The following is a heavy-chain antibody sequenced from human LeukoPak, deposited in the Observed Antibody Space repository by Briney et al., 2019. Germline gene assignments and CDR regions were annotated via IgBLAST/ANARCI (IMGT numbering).Heavy chain of an antibody. Sequence: PGGSLRLSCAASGFTFSSYSMNWVRQAPGKGLEGVSSISRSSSYIYYADSVKGRFTISRDNAKNSLYLQINSLRAEDTAVYYCARDFQVWFGEAYGMDVWGKGTTVTVSS. J-gene: IGHJ6*04. CDR2: ISRSSSYI. V-gene: IGHV3-21*01. CDR1: GFTFSSYS. CDR3: ARDFQVWFGEAYGMDV. D-gene: IGHD3-10*01.